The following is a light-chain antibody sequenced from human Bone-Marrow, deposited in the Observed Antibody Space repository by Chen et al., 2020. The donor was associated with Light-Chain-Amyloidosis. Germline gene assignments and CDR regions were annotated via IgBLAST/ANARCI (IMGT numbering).Light chain of an antibody. CDR3: QVWDRSSARPV. CDR2: ADR. V-gene: IGLV3-21*02. CDR1: NIGSTS. J-gene: IGLJ3*02. Sequence: SYVLTPPSSVSVDPGQTASIACGGNNIGSTSVHWYQQTPGQAPPRVVYADRTRPAGMLEQSSASNSANTASRTIRRLEARDQADYYGQVWDRSSARPVFGGGTQLTVL.